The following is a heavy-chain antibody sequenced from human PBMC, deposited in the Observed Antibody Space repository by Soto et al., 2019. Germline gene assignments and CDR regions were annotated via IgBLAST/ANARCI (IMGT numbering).Heavy chain of an antibody. J-gene: IGHJ4*02. D-gene: IGHD6-25*01. Sequence: GASVKVSCKASGGTFSSYAISWVRQAPGQGLEWMGGIIPIFNTANYAQKFQGRVTITADETTSTAYMELSNLRSEDTAVYYCARLYGFSGFDYWGQGTLVTVSS. CDR3: ARLYGFSGFDY. CDR2: IIPIFNTA. V-gene: IGHV1-69*13. CDR1: GGTFSSYA.